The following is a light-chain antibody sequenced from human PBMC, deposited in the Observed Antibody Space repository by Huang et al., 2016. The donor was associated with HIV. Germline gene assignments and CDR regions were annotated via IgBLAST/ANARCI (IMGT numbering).Light chain of an antibody. CDR2: AAS. Sequence: DIQMTQSPSSLSASVGDRVTITCRASQGISNYLAWYQQKPGKVPKLLIYAASTLQSGGPSQFSGSGSGTDFTLTISSLQPEDVATYYCQKYNSAPWTFGQGTKVEIK. V-gene: IGKV1-27*01. CDR3: QKYNSAPWT. J-gene: IGKJ1*01. CDR1: QGISNY.